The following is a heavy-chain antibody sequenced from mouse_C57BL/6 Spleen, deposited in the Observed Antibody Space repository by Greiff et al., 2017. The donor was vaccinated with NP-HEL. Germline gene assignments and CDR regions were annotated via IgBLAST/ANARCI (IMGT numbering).Heavy chain of an antibody. Sequence: QVQLKESGAELVRPGASVTLSCKASGYTFTDYEMHWVKQTPVHGLEWIGAIDPETGGTAYNQKFKGKAILTADKSSSTAYMELRSLTSADSAVYYCTGSPLYGDYPMDYWGQGTSVTVSS. CDR2: IDPETGGT. CDR3: TGSPLYGDYPMDY. CDR1: GYTFTDYE. V-gene: IGHV1-15*01. J-gene: IGHJ4*01. D-gene: IGHD2-4*01.